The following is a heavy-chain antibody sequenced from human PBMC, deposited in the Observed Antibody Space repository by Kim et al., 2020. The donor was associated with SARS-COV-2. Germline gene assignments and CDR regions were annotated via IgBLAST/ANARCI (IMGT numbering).Heavy chain of an antibody. D-gene: IGHD3-10*01. J-gene: IGHJ4*02. V-gene: IGHV6-1*01. CDR2: YN. Sequence: YNDYAASVKSRITISPDTSKNQFSLQLKSVTPEDTAVYYCAGSYLTEFDYWGQGSLVTVSS. CDR3: AGSYLTEFDY.